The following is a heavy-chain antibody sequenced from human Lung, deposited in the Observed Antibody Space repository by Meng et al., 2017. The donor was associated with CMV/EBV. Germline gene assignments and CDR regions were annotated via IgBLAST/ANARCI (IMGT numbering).Heavy chain of an antibody. CDR3: ARDGPLRFLEWSPYYFDY. D-gene: IGHD3-3*01. V-gene: IGHV1-18*01. J-gene: IGHJ4*02. Sequence: ASVXVSXXASGYTFTNYGISWVRQAPGQGLEWMGWISGYTGNTNYAQKVQDRVIMTTDTPTSTAYMELRSLRSDDTAVYYCARDGPLRFLEWSPYYFDYWGQGTLVTVSS. CDR1: GYTFTNYG. CDR2: ISGYTGNT.